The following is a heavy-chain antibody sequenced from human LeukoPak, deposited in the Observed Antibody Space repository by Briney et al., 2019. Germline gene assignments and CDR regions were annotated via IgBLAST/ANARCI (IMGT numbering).Heavy chain of an antibody. D-gene: IGHD3-9*01. Sequence: SETLSLTCTVSGGSISSSSYYWGWIRQPPGKGLEWIGSIYYSGSTYYNPSLKCRVTISVDKSKNQFSLKLSSVTAADTAVYYCARTTEGAIRYFDWEPNFDAFDIWGQGTMVTVSS. V-gene: IGHV4-39*07. CDR2: IYYSGST. CDR1: GGSISSSSYY. J-gene: IGHJ3*02. CDR3: ARTTEGAIRYFDWEPNFDAFDI.